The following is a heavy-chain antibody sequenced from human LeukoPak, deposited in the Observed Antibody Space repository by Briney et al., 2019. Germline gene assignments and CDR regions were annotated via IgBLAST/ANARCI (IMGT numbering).Heavy chain of an antibody. CDR2: ISTYNGDT. J-gene: IGHJ4*02. V-gene: IGHV1-18*01. CDR3: ARVPSPFEDPALENYFDY. Sequence: ASVRVSCKASGYTFTTYGISWVRQAPGQGLEWMGWISTYNGDTHYAQKFQGRDTITADESTSTAYMELSSLRSEDTAVYYCARVPSPFEDPALENYFDYWGQGTLVTVSS. CDR1: GYTFTTYG. D-gene: IGHD3-3*01.